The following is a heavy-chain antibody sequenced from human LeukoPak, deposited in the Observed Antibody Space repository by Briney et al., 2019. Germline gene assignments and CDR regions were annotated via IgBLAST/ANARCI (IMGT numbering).Heavy chain of an antibody. Sequence: KTGGSLRLSCAASEFTFSNYFMNWVRQAPGKGLEWVSAISGSSSYIYYADSVKGRFTISRDNAKNTLYLQMNSLRADDTAVYYCARDYKYAFDNWGQGTLVTVSS. CDR2: ISGSSSYI. V-gene: IGHV3-21*01. CDR3: ARDYKYAFDN. J-gene: IGHJ4*02. D-gene: IGHD5-24*01. CDR1: EFTFSNYF.